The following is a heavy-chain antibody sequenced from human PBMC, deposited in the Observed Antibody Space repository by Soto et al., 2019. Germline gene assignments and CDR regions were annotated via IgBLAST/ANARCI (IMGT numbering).Heavy chain of an antibody. CDR3: ARKSHDYSNYNWFDP. Sequence: QVQLQESGPGLVKPSQTLSLTCTVSGGSISSGDYYWSWIRQPPGKGLEWIGYIYYSGSTYYNPSLQSRVTIPVDTSKNQSSLKLSSVTAADTAVYYCARKSHDYSNYNWFDPWGQGTLVTVSS. D-gene: IGHD4-4*01. CDR1: GGSISSGDYY. V-gene: IGHV4-30-4*01. CDR2: IYYSGST. J-gene: IGHJ5*02.